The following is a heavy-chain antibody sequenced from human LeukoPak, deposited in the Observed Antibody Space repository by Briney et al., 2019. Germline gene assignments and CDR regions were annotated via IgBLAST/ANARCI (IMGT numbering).Heavy chain of an antibody. J-gene: IGHJ4*02. D-gene: IGHD1-26*01. CDR2: IYHSGST. Sequence: SETLSLTCAVSGYSISSGYYWGWIRQPPGKGLEWIGSIYHSGSTYYNPSLKSRVTISVDTSKNQFSLKLSSVTAADTAVYYCARPWGSYFDLDYWGQGTLVTVSS. CDR3: ARPWGSYFDLDY. V-gene: IGHV4-38-2*01. CDR1: GYSISSGYY.